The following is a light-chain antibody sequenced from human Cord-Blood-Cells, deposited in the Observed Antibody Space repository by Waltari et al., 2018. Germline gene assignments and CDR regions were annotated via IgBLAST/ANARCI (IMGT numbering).Light chain of an antibody. V-gene: IGKV1-9*01. CDR2: AAS. J-gene: IGKJ4*01. CDR3: QQLNNYPLT. CDR1: QGISSY. Sequence: IQLTQSPSSLSASVGDRVTITCRASQGISSYLAWYQQKPGKAPKLLIYAASTLQSGVPARFSGSVSGTDFTLTISSLQPEDFATYYCQQLNNYPLTCGGGTKVEIK.